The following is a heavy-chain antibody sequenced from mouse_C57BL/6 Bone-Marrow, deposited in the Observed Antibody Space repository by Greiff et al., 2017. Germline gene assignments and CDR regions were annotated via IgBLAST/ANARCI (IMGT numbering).Heavy chain of an antibody. J-gene: IGHJ3*01. Sequence: DVKLVESGGGLVQPGGSLSLSCAASGFTFTDYYMSWVRQPPGKALEWLGFIRNKANGYTTEYSASVKGRFTISRDNSQSILYLQMNALRAEDSATYYCARSNYDLAWFAYWGQGTLVTVSA. D-gene: IGHD2-4*01. V-gene: IGHV7-3*01. CDR1: GFTFTDYY. CDR3: ARSNYDLAWFAY. CDR2: IRNKANGYTT.